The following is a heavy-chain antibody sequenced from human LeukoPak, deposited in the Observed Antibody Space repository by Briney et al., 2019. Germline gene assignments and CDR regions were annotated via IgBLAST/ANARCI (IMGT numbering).Heavy chain of an antibody. D-gene: IGHD3-10*01. V-gene: IGHV3-74*01. CDR3: TRGRAKIYGYFDY. CDR1: GFTFSNDW. J-gene: IGHJ4*02. CDR2: INTDGSSA. Sequence: GGSLRLSCAASGFTFSNDWMHWVRQAPGQGLVWVSRINTDGSSANYADSVKGRFTISRDNAKNTLYPQMNSLRAEDTAVYYCTRGRAKIYGYFDYWGQGSLVTVSS.